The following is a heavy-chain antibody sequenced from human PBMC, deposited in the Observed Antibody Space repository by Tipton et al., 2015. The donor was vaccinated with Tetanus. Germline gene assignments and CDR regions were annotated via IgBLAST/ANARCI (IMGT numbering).Heavy chain of an antibody. V-gene: IGHV1-2*04. J-gene: IGHJ4*02. Sequence: QSGPEVKKPGASVKVSCKASGYTFTGYYMHWVRQAPGQGLEWMGWINPNSGGTNYAQKFQGWVTMTRDTSISTAYMELSRLRSDDTAVYYCARDGGYYYDSSGYYPDYRGQGTLVTVSS. CDR1: GYTFTGYY. CDR2: INPNSGGT. CDR3: ARDGGYYYDSSGYYPDY. D-gene: IGHD3-22*01.